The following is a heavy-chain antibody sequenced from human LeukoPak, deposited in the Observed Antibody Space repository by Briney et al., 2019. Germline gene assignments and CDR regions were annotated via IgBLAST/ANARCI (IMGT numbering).Heavy chain of an antibody. J-gene: IGHJ3*02. Sequence: SQTLSLTCTVSGGSISSGGYYWSWIRQHPGKGLEWIGYIYYSGSTYYNPSLKSRVTISVDTSKNQFSLKLSSVTAADTAVYYCARGGYYDSSGPSGAFDIWGQGTMVTVSS. CDR2: IYYSGST. D-gene: IGHD3-22*01. CDR3: ARGGYYDSSGPSGAFDI. V-gene: IGHV4-31*03. CDR1: GGSISSGGYY.